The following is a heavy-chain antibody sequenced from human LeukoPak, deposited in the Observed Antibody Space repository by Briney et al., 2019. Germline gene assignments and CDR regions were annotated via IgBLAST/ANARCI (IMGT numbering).Heavy chain of an antibody. J-gene: IGHJ4*02. D-gene: IGHD4-17*01. Sequence: ASVKVSCKASGYTFTGYYMHWVRQAPGQGLEWMGWINPNSGGTNYAQKFQGWVTMTRDTSISTVYMELSRLRSDDTAVYYCARGPPSPTVTTSWDFDYWGQGTLVTVSS. CDR3: ARGPPSPTVTTSWDFDY. CDR1: GYTFTGYY. CDR2: INPNSGGT. V-gene: IGHV1-2*04.